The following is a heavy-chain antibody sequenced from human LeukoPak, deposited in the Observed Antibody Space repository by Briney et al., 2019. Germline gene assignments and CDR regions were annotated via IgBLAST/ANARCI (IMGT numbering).Heavy chain of an antibody. CDR2: VYSTWST. CDR3: ARLGYSGYIDY. D-gene: IGHD5-12*01. V-gene: IGHV4-61*02. CDR1: GGSISSGIYY. Sequence: KASETLSLTCTVSGGSISSGIYYWSWIRQPAVKGLAWIGRVYSTWSTNYNPTPNSPVTISVHTSNNQFSLKLSSVTAADTAVYYCARLGYSGYIDYWGQGTLVTVSS. J-gene: IGHJ4*02.